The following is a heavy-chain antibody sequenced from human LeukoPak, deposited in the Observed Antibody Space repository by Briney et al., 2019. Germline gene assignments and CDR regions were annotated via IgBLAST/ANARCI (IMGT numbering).Heavy chain of an antibody. CDR1: GGSISSGGYF. J-gene: IGHJ4*02. CDR3: ARVYGLDYFDY. D-gene: IGHD3-10*01. CDR2: IYHSGST. Sequence: SQTLSLTCAVSGGSISSGGYFWSWIRQPPGKGLEWIGYIYHSGSTYYNPSLKSRVTISVDRSKNQFSLKLSSVTAADTAVYYCARVYGLDYFDYWGQGTLVTVSS. V-gene: IGHV4-30-2*01.